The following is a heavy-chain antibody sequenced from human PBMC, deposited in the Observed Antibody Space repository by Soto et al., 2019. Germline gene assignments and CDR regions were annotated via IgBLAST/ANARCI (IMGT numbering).Heavy chain of an antibody. J-gene: IGHJ3*02. CDR1: GFTFTSSA. Sequence: QMQLVQSGPEVKKPGTSVKVSCKASGFTFTSSAVQWVRQARGQRLEWIGWIVVGSGNTNYAQKFQERVTITRDMSTSTAYMELSSLRSEDTAVYYCAASRPDDIVVVVAATTDAFAIWGQGTMVTVSS. CDR2: IVVGSGNT. D-gene: IGHD2-15*01. CDR3: AASRPDDIVVVVAATTDAFAI. V-gene: IGHV1-58*01.